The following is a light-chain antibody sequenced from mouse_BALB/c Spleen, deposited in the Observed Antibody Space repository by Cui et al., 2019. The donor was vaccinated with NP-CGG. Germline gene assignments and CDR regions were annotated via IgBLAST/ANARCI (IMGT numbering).Light chain of an antibody. CDR1: SSVSSSY. CDR2: STS. CDR3: HQYHRSPFT. V-gene: IGKV4-74*01. J-gene: IGKJ4*01. Sequence: QIVLTQSPAIMSASLGERVTMTCTASSSVSSSYLHWYQQKPGSSPKLWIYSTSNLASGVPARFSGSGSGTSYSLTISSMEAEDAATYYCHQYHRSPFTFGSATKLEIK.